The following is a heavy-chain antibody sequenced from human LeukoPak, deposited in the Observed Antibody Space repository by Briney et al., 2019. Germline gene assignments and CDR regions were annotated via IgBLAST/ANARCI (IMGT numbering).Heavy chain of an antibody. CDR2: ISSSGSTI. V-gene: IGHV3-48*03. Sequence: GGSLRLSCAASGLTFSSFEMNWVRQAPGKGLEWVSYISSSGSTIYYADSVKGRFTISRDNAKNSVYLQMSSLRAEDTAVYYCARDRSYGSFNHWGQGTLVTVSS. D-gene: IGHD5-18*01. CDR1: GLTFSSFE. J-gene: IGHJ4*02. CDR3: ARDRSYGSFNH.